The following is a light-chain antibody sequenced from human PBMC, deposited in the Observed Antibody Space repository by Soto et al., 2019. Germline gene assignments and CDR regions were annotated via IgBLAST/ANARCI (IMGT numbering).Light chain of an antibody. Sequence: DIQMTQSPSSLSASVGDRVTITCRASQSLSRRLTWYQQKPGEAPKLLIYETSSLQSGVPSRFSGSGSETDFTLTINSLQPDDFATYYCQQSFSPPYTFGQGTKLEIK. J-gene: IGKJ2*01. CDR2: ETS. V-gene: IGKV1-39*01. CDR3: QQSFSPPYT. CDR1: QSLSRR.